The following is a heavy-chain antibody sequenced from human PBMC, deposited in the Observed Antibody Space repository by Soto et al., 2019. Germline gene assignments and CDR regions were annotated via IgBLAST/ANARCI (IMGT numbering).Heavy chain of an antibody. CDR1: GFTIDDYG. Sequence: EMQLVDSGGGLVQHGRSLRLSCVASGFTIDDYGLHWVRQTPEKGLEWVSSITWNSGSVFYADSVKGRFTISRDNAKNSLYLQMNGLRVEDTALYYCAKDNRGYDTDAFNFWGQGTMVTVSS. V-gene: IGHV3-9*01. CDR3: AKDNRGYDTDAFNF. CDR2: ITWNSGSV. J-gene: IGHJ3*01. D-gene: IGHD5-12*01.